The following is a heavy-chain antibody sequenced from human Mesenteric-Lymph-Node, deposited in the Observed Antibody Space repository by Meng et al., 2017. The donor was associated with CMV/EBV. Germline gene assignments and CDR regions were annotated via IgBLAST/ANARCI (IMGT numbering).Heavy chain of an antibody. D-gene: IGHD1-14*01. CDR3: AREPGSAPYYFDY. J-gene: IGHJ4*02. Sequence: GESLKISCAASGFTVSSNYMSWVRQAPGRGLEWVSHISGNSGTIYYAESVKGRFTIFRDNSKSSVYLQMSSLRLEDTAVYYCAREPGSAPYYFDYWGRGALVTVSS. CDR1: GFTVSSNY. V-gene: IGHV3-48*04. CDR2: ISGNSGTI.